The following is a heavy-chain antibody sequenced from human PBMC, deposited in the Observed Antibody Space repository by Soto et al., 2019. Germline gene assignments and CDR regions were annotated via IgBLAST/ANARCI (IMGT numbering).Heavy chain of an antibody. CDR3: AGRASRYYYDSSGYFDY. Sequence: PSETLSLTCTVSGGSISSYYWSWIRQPPGKGLEWIGYIYYSGSTNYNPSLKSRVSISVDTSKNHFSLKLSSVTAADTAVYYCAGRASRYYYDSSGYFDYWGQGTLVTSPQ. V-gene: IGHV4-59*01. CDR1: GGSISSYY. D-gene: IGHD3-22*01. J-gene: IGHJ4*02. CDR2: IYYSGST.